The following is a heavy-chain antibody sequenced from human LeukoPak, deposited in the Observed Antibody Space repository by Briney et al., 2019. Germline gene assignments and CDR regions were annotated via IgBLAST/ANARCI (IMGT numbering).Heavy chain of an antibody. J-gene: IGHJ6*04. CDR2: ISYDGSNK. CDR1: GFTFSSYA. V-gene: IGHV3-30*04. D-gene: IGHD2-2*01. CDR3: ARDRGGGYCSSTSCYDGGDYYYYGMDV. Sequence: PGRSLRLPCAASGFTFSSYAMHWVRQAPGKGLEWVAVISYDGSNKYYADSVKGRFTISRDNSKNTLYLQMNSLRAEDTAVYYCARDRGGGYCSSTSCYDGGDYYYYGMDVWGKGTTVTVSS.